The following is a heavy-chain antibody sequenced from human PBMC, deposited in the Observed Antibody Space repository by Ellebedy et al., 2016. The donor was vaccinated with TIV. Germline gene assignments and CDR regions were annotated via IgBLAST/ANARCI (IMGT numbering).Heavy chain of an antibody. J-gene: IGHJ5*02. D-gene: IGHD2-2*01. V-gene: IGHV1-69*13. CDR3: ARRSGVVPAAIFDP. CDR1: GGTFSSYA. Sequence: SVKVSXKASGGTFSSYAISWVRQAPGQGLEWMGGIIPIFGTANYAQKFQGRVTITADESTSTAYMELSSLRSEDTAVYYCARRSGVVPAAIFDPWGQGTLVTVSS. CDR2: IIPIFGTA.